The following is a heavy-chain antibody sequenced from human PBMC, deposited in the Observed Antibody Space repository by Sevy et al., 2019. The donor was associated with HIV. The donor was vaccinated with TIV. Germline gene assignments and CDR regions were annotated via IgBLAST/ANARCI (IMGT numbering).Heavy chain of an antibody. Sequence: GGSLRLSCAASGFTFSNYGMHWVRQVPGKGLEWVTFIRYDGSDKYNAASVKGRSTISRDDSKNTLYLQMDSLTPEEPAIYYCAKDWAGPGRRYFDYWGQGTLVTVSS. CDR2: IRYDGSDK. V-gene: IGHV3-30*02. J-gene: IGHJ4*02. D-gene: IGHD2-15*01. CDR3: AKDWAGPGRRYFDY. CDR1: GFTFSNYG.